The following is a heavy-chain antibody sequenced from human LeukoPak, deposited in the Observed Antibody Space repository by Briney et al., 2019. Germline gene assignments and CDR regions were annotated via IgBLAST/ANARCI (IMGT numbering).Heavy chain of an antibody. V-gene: IGHV1-69*01. J-gene: IGHJ4*02. CDR3: ASPADYGSGSYYTY. CDR2: IIPIFGTA. Sequence: GSSVKVSCKASGGTFSGYAISWVRQAPGQGLEWMGGIIPIFGTANYAQKFQGRVTITADESTSTAYMELSSLRSEDTAVYYCASPADYGSGSYYTYWGQGTRVTVSS. D-gene: IGHD3-10*01. CDR1: GGTFSGYA.